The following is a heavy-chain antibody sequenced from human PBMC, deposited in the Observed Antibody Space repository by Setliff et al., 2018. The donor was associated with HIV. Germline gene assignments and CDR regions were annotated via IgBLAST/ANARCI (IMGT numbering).Heavy chain of an antibody. CDR2: THYSGGS. D-gene: IGHD2-21*02. CDR1: GGFISNHY. Sequence: PSETLSLTCTISGGFISNHYWNWIRQPPGKGLEWIGSTHYSGGSYYSPSLKSRVTISLDTSKNQFSLKLSSMTAADTAVYYCARDVGLCGVDCWPYFYFDLWGRGNLVTVSS. J-gene: IGHJ2*01. V-gene: IGHV4-59*11. CDR3: ARDVGLCGVDCWPYFYFDL.